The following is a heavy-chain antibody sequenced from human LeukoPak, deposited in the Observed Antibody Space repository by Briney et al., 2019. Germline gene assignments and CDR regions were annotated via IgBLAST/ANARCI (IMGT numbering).Heavy chain of an antibody. CDR2: ISYDGSYK. Sequence: PGGSLRLSCAASGFTFSSYAMHWVRQAPGKGLEWVAVISYDGSYKYYADSAKGRFTISRDNSKNTLYLQMNSLRAEDTAVYYCARVTYYYDSSGYSDAFDIWGQGTMVTASS. CDR3: ARVTYYYDSSGYSDAFDI. CDR1: GFTFSSYA. J-gene: IGHJ3*02. V-gene: IGHV3-30*04. D-gene: IGHD3-22*01.